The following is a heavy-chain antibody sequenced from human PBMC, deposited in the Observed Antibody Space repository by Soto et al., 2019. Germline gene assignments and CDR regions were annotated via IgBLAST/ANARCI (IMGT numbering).Heavy chain of an antibody. J-gene: IGHJ4*02. V-gene: IGHV1-18*01. CDR1: GYTFTSYG. CDR3: ARLSITGTAFDY. CDR2: ISAYNGNT. Sequence: ASVKVSCKASGYTFTSYGISWVRQAPGQGLEWMGWISAYNGNTNYAQKLQGRVTMTTDTSTSTAYMELRSLRSYYTAVYYCARLSITGTAFDYWGQGTLVTVSS. D-gene: IGHD1-20*01.